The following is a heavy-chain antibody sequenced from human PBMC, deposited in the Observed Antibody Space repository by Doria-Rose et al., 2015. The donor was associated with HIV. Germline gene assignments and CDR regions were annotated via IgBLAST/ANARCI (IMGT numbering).Heavy chain of an antibody. CDR2: IFSDDER. CDR3: ARIKSSRWYHKYYFDF. Sequence: SGPVLVKPTETLTLTCTVSGVSLSSPGMGVSWIRQPPGKALEWLANIFSDDERSYNTSLKSRLTISRGSSKRQVVLAMTDMDPVDTATYYCARIKSSRWYHKYYFDFWGQGPLVIVPA. J-gene: IGHJ4*02. CDR1: GVSLSSPGMG. V-gene: IGHV2-26*01. D-gene: IGHD6-13*01.